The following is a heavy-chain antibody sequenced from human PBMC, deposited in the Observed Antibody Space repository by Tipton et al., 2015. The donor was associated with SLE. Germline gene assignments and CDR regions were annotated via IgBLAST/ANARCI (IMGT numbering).Heavy chain of an antibody. CDR2: ISHDGSQI. CDR3: VRGGDSTTWFF. J-gene: IGHJ1*01. D-gene: IGHD6-13*01. CDR1: GFIFRNYA. V-gene: IGHV3-30*14. Sequence: SLRLSCAASGFIFRNYAMHWVRQAPGKGLEWVALISHDGSQIFYADSVKGRLTISRDNSENTLFLQMSSLRVEDTAVYYCVRGGDSTTWFFWGQGTLVSVSS.